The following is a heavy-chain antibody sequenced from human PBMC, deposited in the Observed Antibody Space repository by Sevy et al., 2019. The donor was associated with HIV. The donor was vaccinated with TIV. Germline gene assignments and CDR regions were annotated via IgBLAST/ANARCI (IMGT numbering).Heavy chain of an antibody. J-gene: IGHJ3*02. D-gene: IGHD1-26*01. Sequence: WGSLRLSCAASGFTFSSYAMHWVRQAPGKGLEWVAVISYDGSNKYYADSVKGRFTISRDNSKNTLYLQMNSLRAEDTAVYYCARGGGIVGAPTPLVAFDIWGQGTMVTVSS. CDR3: ARGGGIVGAPTPLVAFDI. V-gene: IGHV3-30-3*01. CDR2: ISYDGSNK. CDR1: GFTFSSYA.